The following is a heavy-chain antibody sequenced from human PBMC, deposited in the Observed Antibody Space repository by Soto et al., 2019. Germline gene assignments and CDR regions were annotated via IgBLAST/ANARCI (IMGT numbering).Heavy chain of an antibody. D-gene: IGHD3-22*01. CDR3: ARDPYDGSGYRFDY. J-gene: IGHJ4*02. CDR2: ISAYNGNT. CDR1: GYTFTSYG. V-gene: IGHV1-18*01. Sequence: QVQLVQSGAEVKKPGASVKVSCKASGYTFTSYGISWVRQAPAQGLEWMGWISAYNGNTNSTLKLQGRVTITKGPSTSPAYMELRNLRSDDAAVYYCARDPYDGSGYRFDYWGQGTLVTVSS.